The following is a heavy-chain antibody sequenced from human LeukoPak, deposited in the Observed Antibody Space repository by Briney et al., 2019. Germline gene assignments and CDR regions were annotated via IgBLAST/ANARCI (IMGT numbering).Heavy chain of an antibody. CDR1: GFTFSSYG. V-gene: IGHV3-33*01. CDR3: TTQPAYSNYWFPYYYYYGMDV. CDR2: IWYDGSNK. Sequence: GGSLRLSCAASGFTFSSYGMHWVRQAPGKGLEWVAVIWYDGSNKYYADSVKGRFTISRDNSKNTLYLQMNSLRAEDTAVYYCTTQPAYSNYWFPYYYYYGMDVWGQGTTVTVSS. J-gene: IGHJ6*02. D-gene: IGHD4-4*01.